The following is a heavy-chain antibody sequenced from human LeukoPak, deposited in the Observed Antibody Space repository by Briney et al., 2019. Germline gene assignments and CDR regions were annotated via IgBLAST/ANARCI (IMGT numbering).Heavy chain of an antibody. CDR2: TSSNGGST. CDR3: VKGYCNSISCYIDY. D-gene: IGHD2-2*02. V-gene: IGHV3-64D*09. CDR1: GFTFITYA. J-gene: IGHJ4*02. Sequence: PGGSLRLSCSASGFTFITYAMHWVRQAPGKGLEHVSATSSNGGSTYHADSVKGRLTISRDNSKNTVYLQMSSLRAEDTAVYYCVKGYCNSISCYIDYWGQGTLVTVSS.